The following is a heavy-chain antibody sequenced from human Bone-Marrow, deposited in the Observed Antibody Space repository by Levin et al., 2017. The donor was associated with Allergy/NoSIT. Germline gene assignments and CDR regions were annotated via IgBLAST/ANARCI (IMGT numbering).Heavy chain of an antibody. D-gene: IGHD1-1*01. CDR1: DGSFKDYY. CDR3: ARDLGIMEGFFDL. CDR2: VFHSGNT. J-gene: IGHJ2*01. V-gene: IGHV4-59*01. Sequence: SETLSLTCNVSDGSFKDYYWGWLRQPPGKGLEWIGSVFHSGNTNSNPSLKSRVTISVDTSKNQFSLKLTSVTAADTAVYYCARDLGIMEGFFDLWGRGTLVTVSS.